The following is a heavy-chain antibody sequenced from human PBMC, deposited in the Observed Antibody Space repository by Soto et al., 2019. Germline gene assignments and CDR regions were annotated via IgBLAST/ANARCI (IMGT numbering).Heavy chain of an antibody. CDR2: ISGSGGST. Sequence: EVQLLESGGGLVQPGGSLRLSCAASGFTFSSYAMSWVRQAPGKGLEWVSAISGSGGSTYCADSVKGRFTISRDNSKNTLYLQMNSLRAEDTAVYYCAKISSGWYRMPSDYWGQGTLVTVSS. CDR1: GFTFSSYA. J-gene: IGHJ4*02. D-gene: IGHD6-19*01. CDR3: AKISSGWYRMPSDY. V-gene: IGHV3-23*01.